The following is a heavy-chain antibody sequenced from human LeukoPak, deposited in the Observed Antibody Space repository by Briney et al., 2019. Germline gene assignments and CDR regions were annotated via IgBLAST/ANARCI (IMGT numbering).Heavy chain of an antibody. CDR1: GGSISSYY. CDR3: ARVWFGELLSYGMDV. Sequence: PETLSLTCTVSGGSISSYYWSWIRQPPGKGLEWIGYIYYSGSTNYNPSLKSRVTISVDTSKNQFSLKLSSVTAADTAVYYCARVWFGELLSYGMDVWGQGTTVTVSS. V-gene: IGHV4-59*01. D-gene: IGHD3-10*01. J-gene: IGHJ6*02. CDR2: IYYSGST.